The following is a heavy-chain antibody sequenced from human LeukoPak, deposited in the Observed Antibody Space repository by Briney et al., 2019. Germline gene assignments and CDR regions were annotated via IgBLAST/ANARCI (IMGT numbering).Heavy chain of an antibody. CDR1: GFTFSSYA. D-gene: IGHD7-27*01. CDR3: VRDAMGTANDYGDY. V-gene: IGHV3-23*01. Sequence: GGSLRLSCAASGFTFSSYAMSWVRQAPGKGLEWVSAISGSGGSTYYADSVKGRFTISRDNSKSTLYLQMNSLRVEDTAVYYCVRDAMGTANDYGDYWGQGTLVTVSS. CDR2: ISGSGGST. J-gene: IGHJ4*02.